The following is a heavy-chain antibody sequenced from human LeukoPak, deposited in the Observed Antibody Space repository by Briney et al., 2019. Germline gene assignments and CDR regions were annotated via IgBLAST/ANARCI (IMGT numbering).Heavy chain of an antibody. Sequence: ASVKVSCKASEYTFTGYYMHWVRQAPGQGLEWMGRINPNSGNTGYAQKFQGRVTITRNTSISTAYMELSSLRSEDTAVYYCARTGPDYDFWSGYPNFDYWGQGTLVTVSS. CDR1: EYTFTGYY. CDR2: INPNSGNT. CDR3: ARTGPDYDFWSGYPNFDY. D-gene: IGHD3-3*01. J-gene: IGHJ4*02. V-gene: IGHV1-8*03.